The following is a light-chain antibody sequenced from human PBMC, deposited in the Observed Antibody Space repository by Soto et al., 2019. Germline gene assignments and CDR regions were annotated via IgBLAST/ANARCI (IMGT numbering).Light chain of an antibody. Sequence: EIVMTQSPATLSVSPGERATLSCRASQSVSSNLAWYQQKPGQAPRLLIYGASTSATGIPARFSGSGSGTEFTLTISSLQSEDFAVYYCQQYNNWPPTCGQGTKVEIK. CDR2: GAS. CDR1: QSVSSN. J-gene: IGKJ1*01. CDR3: QQYNNWPPT. V-gene: IGKV3-15*01.